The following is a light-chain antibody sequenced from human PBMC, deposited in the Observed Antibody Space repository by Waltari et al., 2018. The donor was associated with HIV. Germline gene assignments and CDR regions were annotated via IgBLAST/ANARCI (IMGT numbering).Light chain of an antibody. V-gene: IGLV2-14*03. J-gene: IGLJ1*01. CDR3: SSYTSSSPYA. CDR2: DVS. CDR1: SSDVGGYNY. Sequence: QSALTQPASVSGSPGQSITISRTGTSSDVGGYNYVPWYQQHPGKAPKLMIYDVSNRPSGVSNRFSGSKSGNTASLTISGLQAEDEADYYCSSYTSSSPYAFGTGTKVTVL.